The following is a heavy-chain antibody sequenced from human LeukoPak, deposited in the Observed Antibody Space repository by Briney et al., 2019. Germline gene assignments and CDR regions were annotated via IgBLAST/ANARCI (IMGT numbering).Heavy chain of an antibody. Sequence: SETLSLTCTVSGGSISSSSYYWGWIRQPPGKGLEWIGSIYYSGSTYYNPSLKSRVTISVDTSKNQFSLKLSSVTAADTAVYYCARGRGLYQLDWGQGTLVTVSS. CDR3: ARGRGLYQLD. J-gene: IGHJ4*02. CDR1: GGSISSSSYY. D-gene: IGHD2-2*01. CDR2: IYYSGST. V-gene: IGHV4-39*07.